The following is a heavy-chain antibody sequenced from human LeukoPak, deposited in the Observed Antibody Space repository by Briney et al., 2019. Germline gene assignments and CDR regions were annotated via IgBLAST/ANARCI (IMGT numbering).Heavy chain of an antibody. Sequence: GASVKVSCKASGYTFTGYYMHWVRQAPGQGLEWMGWINPNSGGTNYAQKFQGRVTMTRDTSISTAYMELSRLRSDDTAVYYCASLVDGEYSSPPNHIWGQGTMVTVSS. CDR1: GYTFTGYY. V-gene: IGHV1-2*02. D-gene: IGHD6-6*01. CDR2: INPNSGGT. CDR3: ASLVDGEYSSPPNHI. J-gene: IGHJ3*02.